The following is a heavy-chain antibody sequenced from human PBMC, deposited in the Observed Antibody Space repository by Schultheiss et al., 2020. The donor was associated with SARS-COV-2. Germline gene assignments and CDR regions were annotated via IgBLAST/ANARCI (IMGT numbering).Heavy chain of an antibody. CDR2: INTDGTYT. Sequence: GESLKISCTASGFTFGDYAMSWFRQAPGKGLVWVAHINTDGTYTRFADSVKGRFTISRDNSKNTLYLQMNSLRAEDTAVYYCAKDTIDYYYDSSGYLDYWGQGTLVTVSS. J-gene: IGHJ4*02. V-gene: IGHV3-23*01. CDR3: AKDTIDYYYDSSGYLDY. D-gene: IGHD3-22*01. CDR1: GFTFGDYA.